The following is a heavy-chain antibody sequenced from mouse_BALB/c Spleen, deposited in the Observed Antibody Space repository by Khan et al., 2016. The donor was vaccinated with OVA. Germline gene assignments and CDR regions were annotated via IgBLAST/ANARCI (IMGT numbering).Heavy chain of an antibody. V-gene: IGHV1-7*01. CDR3: ARRGLCGIFDY. D-gene: IGHD1-1*02. CDR1: GYTFINYW. J-gene: IGHJ2*01. Sequence: VKLVESGAELAKPGASVEMSCKASGYTFINYWMLWVKQRPGQGLEWIGYINPSTGYTEYNQNFKDKATLTADKSSSTAYMQLSSLTSEDSAVYYCARRGLCGIFDYWGQGTMVTVSA. CDR2: INPSTGYT.